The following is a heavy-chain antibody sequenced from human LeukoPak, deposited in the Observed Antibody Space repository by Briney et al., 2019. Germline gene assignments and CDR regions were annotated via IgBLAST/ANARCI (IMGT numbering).Heavy chain of an antibody. Sequence: ASGKVSCKASGYTFTSYAMHWVRQAPGQRLEWMGWINAGNGNTKYSQKFQGRVTITRDTSASTAYMELSSLRSEDTAVYYCARTPLRYFDWFGGFDPWGQGTLVTVSS. CDR3: ARTPLRYFDWFGGFDP. D-gene: IGHD3-9*01. J-gene: IGHJ5*02. CDR2: INAGNGNT. CDR1: GYTFTSYA. V-gene: IGHV1-3*01.